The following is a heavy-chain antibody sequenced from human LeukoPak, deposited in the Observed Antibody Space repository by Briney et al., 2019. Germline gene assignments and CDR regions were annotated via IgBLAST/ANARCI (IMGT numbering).Heavy chain of an antibody. V-gene: IGHV3-21*01. CDR2: ISSRNSYI. Sequence: GGSLGLSCVGSGFTFSSYSMHWIRQAPGKGLEWVSSISSRNSYIYYADSMKGRFIVSRDNANNSLYLQMNNLTAEDTAVYYCAREEYDDVWGSYSWFDPWGQGTLVIVSS. CDR3: AREEYDDVWGSYSWFDP. D-gene: IGHD3-16*01. CDR1: GFTFSSYS. J-gene: IGHJ5*02.